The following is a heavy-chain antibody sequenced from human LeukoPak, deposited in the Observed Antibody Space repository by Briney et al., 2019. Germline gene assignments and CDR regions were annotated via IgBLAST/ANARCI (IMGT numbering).Heavy chain of an antibody. CDR1: GYTLTELS. D-gene: IGHD3-10*01. J-gene: IGHJ4*02. Sequence: GASVRVSCKVSGYTLTELSMHWVRQAPGKGLEWMGGFDPEDGETIYAQKFQGRVTMTEDTSTDTAYMELSSLRSEDTAVYYCATVTYYGSGSCHWGQGTLVTVSS. CDR2: FDPEDGET. CDR3: ATVTYYGSGSCH. V-gene: IGHV1-24*01.